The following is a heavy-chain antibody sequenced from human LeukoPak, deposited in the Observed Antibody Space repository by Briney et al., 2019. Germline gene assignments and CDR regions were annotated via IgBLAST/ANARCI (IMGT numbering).Heavy chain of an antibody. CDR2: ISYDGSNK. J-gene: IGHJ4*02. Sequence: GGSLRLSCEVSGFTFSSNAMHWVRQAPGKGLEWVAVISYDGSNKNFADSVKGRCTVSRDNSKHTLYLHMNSLRSDDTAMYYCATGGKFDFCSGYHIDNWGQGTLVTVSS. V-gene: IGHV3-30*04. CDR1: GFTFSSNA. D-gene: IGHD3-3*01. CDR3: ATGGKFDFCSGYHIDN.